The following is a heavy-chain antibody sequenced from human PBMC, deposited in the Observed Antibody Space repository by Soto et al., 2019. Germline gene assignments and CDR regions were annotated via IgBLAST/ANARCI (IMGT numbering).Heavy chain of an antibody. CDR3: GALVPAVSSFDY. CDR1: GFTFSSYA. V-gene: IGHV3-23*01. D-gene: IGHD2-2*01. J-gene: IGHJ4*02. CDR2: ISGSGGST. Sequence: PGGSLRLSCAASGFTFSSYAMSWVRQAPGKGLEWVSAISGSGGSTYYADSVKGRFTISRDNSKNTLYLQMNSLRAEDTAVYYWGALVPAVSSFDYGGRGPLVTVP.